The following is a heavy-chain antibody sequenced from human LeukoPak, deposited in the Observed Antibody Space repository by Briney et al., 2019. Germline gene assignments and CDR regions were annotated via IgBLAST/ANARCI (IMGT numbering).Heavy chain of an antibody. V-gene: IGHV4-59*01. Sequence: SETLSLTCTVSGGSISSYYWSWIRQPPGKGLEWIGYIYYSGSTNYNPSLKSRVTISVDTSKNQFSLKLSSVTAADTAVYYCARVSEWELRAFDIWGQGTMVTVSS. CDR3: ARVSEWELRAFDI. CDR2: IYYSGST. J-gene: IGHJ3*02. CDR1: GGSISSYY. D-gene: IGHD1-26*01.